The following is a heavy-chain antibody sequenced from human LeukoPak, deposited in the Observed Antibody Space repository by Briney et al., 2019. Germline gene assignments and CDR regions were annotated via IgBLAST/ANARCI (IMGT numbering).Heavy chain of an antibody. CDR2: INTNTGNP. CDR3: AREPTSTAFYDSSGFDY. V-gene: IGHV7-4-1*02. J-gene: IGHJ4*02. CDR1: GYTFTSYA. D-gene: IGHD3-22*01. Sequence: ASVKVSCTASGYTFTSYAMNWVRQAPGQGLEWMGWINTNTGNPTYAQGFTGRFVFSLDTSVSTAYLQISSLKAEDTAVYYCAREPTSTAFYDSSGFDYWGQGTLVTVSS.